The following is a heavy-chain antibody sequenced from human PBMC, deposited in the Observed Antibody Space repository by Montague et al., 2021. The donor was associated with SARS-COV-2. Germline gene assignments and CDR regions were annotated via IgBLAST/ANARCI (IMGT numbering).Heavy chain of an antibody. CDR1: GGSISRGYYY. D-gene: IGHD2/OR15-2a*01. V-gene: IGHV4-61*02. CDR3: ARGVGTGVVIVTGGFDS. Sequence: TLSLTCTVSGGSISRGYYYWSWIRLPAGKGLEWVGRIYRSGSPNYNPSLESRVVLSVDTSRNQFSMKMTSVTAADTAIYYCARGVGTGVVIVTGGFDSWGQGTLVIVSS. J-gene: IGHJ4*02. CDR2: IYRSGSP.